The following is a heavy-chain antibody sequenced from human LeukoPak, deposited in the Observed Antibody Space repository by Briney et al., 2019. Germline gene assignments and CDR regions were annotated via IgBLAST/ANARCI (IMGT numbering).Heavy chain of an antibody. CDR1: GFTFSSYA. Sequence: GRSLRLSCAASGFTFSSYAIHWVRQAPGKGLEWVAIISYDGSNKYYADSMKGRFTISRDNSKNTLYLQMNSLRAEDTAVYYCARARSSYGYGDAFDIWGQGTMVTVSS. V-gene: IGHV3-30*04. CDR3: ARARSSYGYGDAFDI. D-gene: IGHD5-18*01. CDR2: ISYDGSNK. J-gene: IGHJ3*02.